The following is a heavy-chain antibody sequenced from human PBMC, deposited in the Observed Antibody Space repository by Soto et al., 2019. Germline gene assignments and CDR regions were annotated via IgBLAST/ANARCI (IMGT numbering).Heavy chain of an antibody. D-gene: IGHD5-18*01. J-gene: IGHJ4*02. Sequence: QVQLVESGGGVVQPGRSLRLSCVASGFTFSSYGMHWVRQAPGKGLEWVAVISYDGSNKYYADSVTGRFTISRDNSKNALYVQMNSLRAEDTAVYYCAKGKRSGYSYAFLPDYWGQGTLVTVSS. CDR2: ISYDGSNK. CDR1: GFTFSSYG. V-gene: IGHV3-30*18. CDR3: AKGKRSGYSYAFLPDY.